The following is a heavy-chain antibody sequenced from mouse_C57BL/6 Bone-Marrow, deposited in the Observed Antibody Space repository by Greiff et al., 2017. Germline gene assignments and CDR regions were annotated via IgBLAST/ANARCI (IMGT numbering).Heavy chain of an antibody. V-gene: IGHV14-3*01. Sequence: EVQRVESVAELVRPGASVKLSCTASGFNIKNTYMHWVKQRPEQGLEWIGRIDPANGNTKYAPKFQGKATITADTSSNTAYLQLSSLTSEDTAIYYCARPYYYYRVVATGAMDYWGQGTSVTVSS. CDR2: IDPANGNT. D-gene: IGHD1-1*01. CDR1: GFNIKNTY. CDR3: ARPYYYYRVVATGAMDY. J-gene: IGHJ4*01.